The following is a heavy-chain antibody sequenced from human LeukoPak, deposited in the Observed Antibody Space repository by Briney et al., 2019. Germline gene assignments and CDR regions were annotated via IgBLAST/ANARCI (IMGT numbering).Heavy chain of an antibody. J-gene: IGHJ4*02. CDR2: ISYDGSNK. CDR1: GFTFSSYA. D-gene: IGHD3-10*01. Sequence: GRSLRLSCAASGFTFSSYAMHWVRQAPGKGLEWVAVISYDGSNKYYADSVKGRFTIFRDNSKNTLYLQMNSLRAEDTAVYYCASLWFFGSTDYWGQGTLVTVSS. CDR3: ASLWFFGSTDY. V-gene: IGHV3-30-3*01.